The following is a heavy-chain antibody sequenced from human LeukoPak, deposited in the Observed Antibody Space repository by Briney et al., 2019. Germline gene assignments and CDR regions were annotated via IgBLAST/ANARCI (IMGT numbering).Heavy chain of an antibody. V-gene: IGHV3-33*06. CDR1: AFIFSNYG. CDR2: IWFDGTNK. D-gene: IGHD3-10*01. J-gene: IGHJ4*02. CDR3: AKGAHITMFRGALEN. Sequence: GGSLRLSXAASAFIFSNYGMHWVRQAPGKGLEWVAVIWFDGTNKYYADSVKGRFTISRDNSKNTLYLQMNSLRAEDTAVYYCAKGAHITMFRGALENLGQGTLVTVSS.